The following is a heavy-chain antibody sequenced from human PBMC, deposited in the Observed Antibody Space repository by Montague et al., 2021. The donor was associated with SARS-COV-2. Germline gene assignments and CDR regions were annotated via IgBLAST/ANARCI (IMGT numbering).Heavy chain of an antibody. J-gene: IGHJ2*01. D-gene: IGHD6-19*01. Sequence: SLRLSCAASGFTFSSYWMSWVRQAPGKGLEWVANTEEDGSEKYYMDSVKGRFTISRDNAKNSLSLQMNSLRAEDTAVYYCARERQDSSGWSTYWYFDLWGRGTLVTVSS. CDR1: GFTFSSYW. CDR3: ARERQDSSGWSTYWYFDL. V-gene: IGHV3-7*01. CDR2: TEEDGSEK.